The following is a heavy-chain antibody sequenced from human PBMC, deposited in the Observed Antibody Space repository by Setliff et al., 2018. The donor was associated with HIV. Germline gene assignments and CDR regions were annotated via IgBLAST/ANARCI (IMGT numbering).Heavy chain of an antibody. CDR3: ALTGHRLLRGYMDV. V-gene: IGHV4-4*07. J-gene: IGHJ6*03. Sequence: NPSETLSLTCYVTDDPISSYYWSWVRQPAGKGLEWIGRLYVSGDTNYNPSLKGRVTMSLDTSKKHFSLNLKSVTAADTAVYYCALTGHRLLRGYMDVWGKGTTVTVSS. D-gene: IGHD2-15*01. CDR2: LYVSGDT. CDR1: DDPISSYY.